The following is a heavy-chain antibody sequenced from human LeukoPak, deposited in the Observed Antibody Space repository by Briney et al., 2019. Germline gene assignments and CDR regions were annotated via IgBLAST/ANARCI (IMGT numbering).Heavy chain of an antibody. D-gene: IGHD3-10*01. CDR3: ARGLPVLLWFVELFGWFDP. Sequence: SETLSLTCAVYGGSFSGYYWSWIRQPPGKGLKWIGEINHSGSTNYNPSLKSRVTISVDTSKNQFSLKLSSVTAADTAVHYCARGLPVLLWFVELFGWFDPWGQGTLVAVSS. J-gene: IGHJ5*02. CDR2: INHSGST. CDR1: GGSFSGYY. V-gene: IGHV4-34*01.